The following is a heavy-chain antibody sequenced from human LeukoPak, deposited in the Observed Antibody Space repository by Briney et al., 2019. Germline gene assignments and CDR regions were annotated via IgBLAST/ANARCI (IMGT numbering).Heavy chain of an antibody. CDR1: GYSISSGYY. D-gene: IGHD5-18*01. J-gene: IGHJ4*02. CDR3: ARLRYRYGYYFDY. CDR2: IYHSGST. Sequence: SETLSLTCAVSGYSISSGYYWGWIRQPPGKGLEWIGSIYHSGSTYYNPSLKSRVTISVDTSKNQFSLKLSSVTAADTAVYYCARLRYRYGYYFDYWGQGTLVTVSS. V-gene: IGHV4-38-2*01.